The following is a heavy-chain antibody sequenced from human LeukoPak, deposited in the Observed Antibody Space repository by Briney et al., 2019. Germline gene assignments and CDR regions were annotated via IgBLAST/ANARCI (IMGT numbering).Heavy chain of an antibody. D-gene: IGHD6-19*01. J-gene: IGHJ4*02. Sequence: SETLSLTCTVSGGSIRSNYWNWIRQPPGKGLEWIGYIYYTGSTNYNPSLKSRVTISADRTKNQFSLKLSSVTAADTAVYYCARIAVSSAWGYFDYWGQGTLVTASS. CDR2: IYYTGST. V-gene: IGHV4-59*01. CDR1: GGSIRSNY. CDR3: ARIAVSSAWGYFDY.